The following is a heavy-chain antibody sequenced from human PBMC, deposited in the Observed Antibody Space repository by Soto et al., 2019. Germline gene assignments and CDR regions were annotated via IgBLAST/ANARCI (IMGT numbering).Heavy chain of an antibody. D-gene: IGHD6-19*01. CDR2: ISYDGGNK. V-gene: IGHV3-30*18. CDR1: GFTFSTYG. CDR3: AKDGNVFSSGWYAPSLDY. Sequence: QVQLVESGGGVVQPGRSLRLSCAASGFTFSTYGMHWVRQAPGTGLAWVAVISYDGGNKYYTDSVKDRFTISRDNSKNTMYLQMNSLRAEDTAVYFCAKDGNVFSSGWYAPSLDYWGQGALVTVSS. J-gene: IGHJ4*02.